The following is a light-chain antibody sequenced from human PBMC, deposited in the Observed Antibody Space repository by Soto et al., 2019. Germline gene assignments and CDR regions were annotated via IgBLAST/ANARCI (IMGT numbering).Light chain of an antibody. CDR2: STS. V-gene: IGKV1-12*01. CDR3: QQGAALPLS. J-gene: IGKJ4*01. CDR1: QVMSGW. Sequence: DIQMTQSPSFVSASVGDRVTLMCRASQVMSGWVAWYQQKPGKPPKVLISSTSTLERDVPSRFSGSGSGTDFTLTTVGLQPEDFATYFCQQGAALPLSFGGGTRVDMK.